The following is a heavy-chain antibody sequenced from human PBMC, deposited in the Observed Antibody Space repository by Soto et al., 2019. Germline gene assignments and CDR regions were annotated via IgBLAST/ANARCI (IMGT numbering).Heavy chain of an antibody. CDR2: ISYYVSNK. J-gene: IGHJ4*02. CDR3: ARASWFGEGVIALVTGTQDF. D-gene: IGHD2-8*02. V-gene: IGHV3-30-3*01. Sequence: WGSLRLSCAASGLTFSSYAMPWVRQDPGKGLEWVPVISYYVSNKYYADSVKGRFTISRDNSKNKLYLQMTSLRAEDTAVYYCARASWFGEGVIALVTGTQDFWGQGTMVTLS. CDR1: GLTFSSYA.